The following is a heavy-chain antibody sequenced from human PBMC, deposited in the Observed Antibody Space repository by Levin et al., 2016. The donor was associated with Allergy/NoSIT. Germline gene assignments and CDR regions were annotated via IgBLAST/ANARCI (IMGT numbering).Heavy chain of an antibody. CDR3: VRYGGSSHYYFDY. Sequence: WIRQPPGKGLEWIGEISYSGGTNYNPSLKSRVTISIDTSKNQFSLRLSSVTAADTAVYYCVRYGGSSHYYFDYWGQGTLVTVSS. D-gene: IGHD4-23*01. J-gene: IGHJ4*02. CDR2: ISYSGGT. V-gene: IGHV4-34*01.